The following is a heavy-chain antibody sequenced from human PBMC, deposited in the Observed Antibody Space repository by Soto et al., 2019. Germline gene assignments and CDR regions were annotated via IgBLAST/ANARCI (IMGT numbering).Heavy chain of an antibody. CDR2: SNPNGGST. J-gene: IGHJ3*02. CDR3: AREPWVRPGGGTEPLDI. CDR1: GYSFTSQY. V-gene: IGHV1-46*03. Sequence: QVQLVQSGAEVKKPGASVKISCEASGYSFTSQYVHWVRQAPGQGLEWMGISNPNGGSTTYAQKCEGRGSMARDPSASTVYKELRSLTCEGTAAYYRAREPWVRPGGGTEPLDIWGQGTMVTVAS. D-gene: IGHD5-12*01.